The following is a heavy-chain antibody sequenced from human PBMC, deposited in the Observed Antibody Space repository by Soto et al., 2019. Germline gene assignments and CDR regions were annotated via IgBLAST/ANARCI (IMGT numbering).Heavy chain of an antibody. Sequence: EVLLLESGGSLVQPGGSLRLSCAASGLTFSSNAMTWVRQPPGKGLEWVSAISGSGARTYSADSVKGRFTISRDNSKNTLYLQMNSLRVEDTAVYYCANLLVEATTFAFEVWGQGTLVTVSS. J-gene: IGHJ3*01. CDR3: ANLLVEATTFAFEV. D-gene: IGHD5-12*01. CDR1: GLTFSSNA. CDR2: ISGSGART. V-gene: IGHV3-23*01.